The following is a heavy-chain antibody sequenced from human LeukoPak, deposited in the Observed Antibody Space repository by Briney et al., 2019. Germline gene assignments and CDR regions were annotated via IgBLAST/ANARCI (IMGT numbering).Heavy chain of an antibody. CDR3: AKESPAFDI. J-gene: IGHJ3*02. CDR2: ISWDGGST. CDR1: GFTFDDYT. V-gene: IGHV3-43*01. Sequence: GGSLRLSCAASGFTFDDYTMHWVRQAPGKGLEWVSLISWDGGSTYYADSVKGRFTISRDNSKNTLYLQMNSLRAEDTAVYYCAKESPAFDIWGQGTMVTVSS.